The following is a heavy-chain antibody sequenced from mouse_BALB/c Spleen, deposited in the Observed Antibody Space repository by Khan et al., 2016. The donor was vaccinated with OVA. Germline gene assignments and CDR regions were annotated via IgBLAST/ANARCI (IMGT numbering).Heavy chain of an antibody. D-gene: IGHD1-1*01. J-gene: IGHJ3*01. CDR3: ACELRGFAY. V-gene: IGHV3-8*02. Sequence: EVKLLESGPSLVKPSQTLSLTCSVTGDSITSGYWNWIRKFPGNNLEYMGYISYSGNSYYNPSLKSRISVTRDTSKTQYYLQLNSVTTEDTATYYWACELRGFAYWGQGTLVTVSA. CDR2: ISYSGNS. CDR1: GDSITSGY.